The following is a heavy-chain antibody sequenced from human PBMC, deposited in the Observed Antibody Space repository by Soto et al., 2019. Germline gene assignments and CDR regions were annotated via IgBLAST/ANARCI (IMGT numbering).Heavy chain of an antibody. D-gene: IGHD3-16*02. CDR3: ARFIVRVTFGGVIRPGDYYYGMDV. CDR1: GGTFSSYA. CDR2: IIPIFGTA. V-gene: IGHV1-69*13. J-gene: IGHJ6*02. Sequence: ASVKVSCRASGGTFSSYAISWVRQAPGQGLEWVGGIIPIFGTANYAQKFQGRVTITADESTSTAYMELSSLRSEDTAVYYCARFIVRVTFGGVIRPGDYYYGMDVLGQRTTLTVSS.